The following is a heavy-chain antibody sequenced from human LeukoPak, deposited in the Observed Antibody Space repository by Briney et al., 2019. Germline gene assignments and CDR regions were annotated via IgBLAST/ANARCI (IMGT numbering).Heavy chain of an antibody. CDR3: ARDGGGDGYNSFDY. D-gene: IGHD5-24*01. V-gene: IGHV4-59*01. CDR2: IYYSGST. Sequence: SETLSLTCTVSGGSISSYYWSWIRQPPGKGLEWIGYIYYSGSTNYNPSLKSRVTISVDTSKNQFSLKLSSVTAADTAVYYCARDGGGDGYNSFDYWGQGTLVTVSS. J-gene: IGHJ4*02. CDR1: GGSISSYY.